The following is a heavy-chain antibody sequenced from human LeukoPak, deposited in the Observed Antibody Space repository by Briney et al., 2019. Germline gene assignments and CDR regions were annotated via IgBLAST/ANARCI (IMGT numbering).Heavy chain of an antibody. CDR3: AKDTSSGWYLLSTNWFDP. CDR2: ITYDGSNK. J-gene: IGHJ5*02. D-gene: IGHD6-19*01. Sequence: GGSLRLSCAASGFTFSSYGMHWVRQAPGKGLEGVAVITYDGSNKYYADSVKGRFTISRDNSKNTLYLQMNSLRAEDTAVYYCAKDTSSGWYLLSTNWFDPWGQGTLVTVSS. CDR1: GFTFSSYG. V-gene: IGHV3-30*18.